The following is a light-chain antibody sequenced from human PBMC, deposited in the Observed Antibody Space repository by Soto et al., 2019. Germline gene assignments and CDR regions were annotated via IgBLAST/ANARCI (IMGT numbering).Light chain of an antibody. CDR1: QSVSSTY. CDR2: GTS. CDR3: QQYGSSPRGT. Sequence: EIVLTQSPGTLSLSPVERATLSCKASQSVSSTYLAWYQQKPGQAPRLLIYGTSSRATGIPDRFSGSGSGTDFTLTISRLEPEDFAVYYCQQYGSSPRGTFGQGTRLEIK. V-gene: IGKV3-20*01. J-gene: IGKJ5*01.